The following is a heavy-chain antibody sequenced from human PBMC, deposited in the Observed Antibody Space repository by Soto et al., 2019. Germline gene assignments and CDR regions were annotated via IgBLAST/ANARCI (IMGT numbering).Heavy chain of an antibody. D-gene: IGHD3-22*01. Sequence: ASVKVSCKASGYTFTSYYMHWVRQAPGQGLEWMGIINPSGGSTSYAQKFQGRVSMTTDTSTKTAYMEVRSLRSDGTAVYYCARGGYYDSSGSRNYFYYGMNVWGQGTTVTVSS. CDR1: GYTFTSYY. J-gene: IGHJ6*02. CDR2: INPSGGST. CDR3: ARGGYYDSSGSRNYFYYGMNV. V-gene: IGHV1-46*01.